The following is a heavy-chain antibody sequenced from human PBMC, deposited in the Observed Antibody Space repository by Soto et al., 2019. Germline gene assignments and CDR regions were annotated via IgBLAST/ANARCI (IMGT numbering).Heavy chain of an antibody. D-gene: IGHD6-6*01. V-gene: IGHV3-74*01. CDR1: GFTFSSYW. CDR3: VRDFDWEQLGDC. J-gene: IGHJ4*02. CDR2: INTDEGSI. Sequence: EVQLVESGGGLVQPGGSLRLSCAASGFTFSSYWMQWVRQAPGKGLVWVARINTDEGSISYADSVKGRFTISRDNARNTLYLPMNSLRADDTAVYYCVRDFDWEQLGDCWGQGTLVTVSS.